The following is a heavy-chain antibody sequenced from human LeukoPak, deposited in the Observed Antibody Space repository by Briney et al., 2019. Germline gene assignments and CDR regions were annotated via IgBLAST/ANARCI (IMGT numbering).Heavy chain of an antibody. Sequence: PSETLSLTCTVSGGSIISSSYYWGWIRQPPGKGLEWIGSIYYSGSTYFKPSLKSRLTISVDTSKNQFSLKLSSVTAADTAVYYCATPAGPSGDYDYWGQGTLVTVSS. CDR2: IYYSGST. D-gene: IGHD4-17*01. V-gene: IGHV4-39*01. CDR3: ATPAGPSGDYDY. CDR1: GGSIISSSYY. J-gene: IGHJ4*02.